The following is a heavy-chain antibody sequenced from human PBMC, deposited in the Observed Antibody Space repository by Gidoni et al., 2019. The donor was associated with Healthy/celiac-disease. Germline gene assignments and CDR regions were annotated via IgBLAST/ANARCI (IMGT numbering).Heavy chain of an antibody. CDR3: ARDLGYSSSWYFDY. CDR1: GFTFSSYS. J-gene: IGHJ4*02. Sequence: EVQLVESGGGLVQPGGSLRLSCAASGFTFSSYSMNWVRQAPGKGLEWVSYISSSSSTIYYADSVKGRFTISRDNAKNSLYLQMNSLRAEDTAVYYCARDLGYSSSWYFDYWGQGTLVTVSS. V-gene: IGHV3-48*01. D-gene: IGHD6-13*01. CDR2: ISSSSSTI.